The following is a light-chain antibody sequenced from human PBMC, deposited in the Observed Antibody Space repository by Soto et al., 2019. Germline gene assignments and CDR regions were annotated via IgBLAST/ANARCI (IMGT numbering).Light chain of an antibody. J-gene: IGLJ3*02. CDR3: AAWDDSLSGWV. CDR1: SSNIGSTS. V-gene: IGLV1-44*01. Sequence: QLVLTQPPSTSGTPGQRVTISCSGSSSNIGSTSVYWYQQLPGTAPKLLIYSNSRRPSGVPDRLSGSKSGTSASLAISGLQSEDEADYYCAAWDDSLSGWVFGGGTKLTVL. CDR2: SNS.